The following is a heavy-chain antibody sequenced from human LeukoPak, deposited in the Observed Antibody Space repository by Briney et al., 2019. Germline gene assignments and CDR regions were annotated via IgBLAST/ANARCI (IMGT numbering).Heavy chain of an antibody. CDR1: GFTFSSYW. V-gene: IGHV3-74*01. D-gene: IGHD6-19*01. CDR3: ARDSIALAGIDC. CDR2: IKSDGSST. Sequence: GGSLRLSCVASGFTFSSYWMHWVRQAPGKGLMWVSRIKSDGSSTSYAGSVKGRFTISRDNARNTLYLQMNSLRAEDTAVYYCARDSIALAGIDCWGQGTLVTVSS. J-gene: IGHJ4*02.